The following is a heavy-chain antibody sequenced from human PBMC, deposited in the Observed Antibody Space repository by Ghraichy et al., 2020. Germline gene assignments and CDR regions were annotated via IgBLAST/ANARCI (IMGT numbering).Heavy chain of an antibody. CDR2: INHSGST. Sequence: SETLSLTCAVYGGSFSGYYWSWIRQPPGKGLEWIGEINHSGSTNYNPSLKSRVTISVDTSKNQFSLKLSSVTAADTAVYYCARATYYDFWSGYYSWFDPWGQGTLVTVSS. V-gene: IGHV4-34*01. CDR1: GGSFSGYY. D-gene: IGHD3-3*01. J-gene: IGHJ5*02. CDR3: ARATYYDFWSGYYSWFDP.